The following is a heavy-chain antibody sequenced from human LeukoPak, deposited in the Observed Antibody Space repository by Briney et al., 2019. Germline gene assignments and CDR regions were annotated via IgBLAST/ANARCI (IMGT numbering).Heavy chain of an antibody. V-gene: IGHV3-74*01. CDR2: IKSDGSST. Sequence: GGSLRLSCAASGFTFSSYWMHWVRHTPGKGLVWVSRIKSDGSSTSYADSVKGRFTISRDNAKNTLYLQMNSLRVEDTAVYYCARDGYSFGHDFDYWGQGTLVTVSS. CDR3: ARDGYSFGHDFDY. J-gene: IGHJ4*02. D-gene: IGHD5-18*01. CDR1: GFTFSSYW.